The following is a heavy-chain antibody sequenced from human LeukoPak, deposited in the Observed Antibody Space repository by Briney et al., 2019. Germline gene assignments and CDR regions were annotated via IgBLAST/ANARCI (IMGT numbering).Heavy chain of an antibody. D-gene: IGHD2-21*01. Sequence: GGSLRLSCVASGFTFSSSWMTWVRQAPGKGLEWVANINPDGSVEHYVDSVKGRFDVSRKNAKNSLYLRMNGLTGEDTAVYYCVKGGWCDDWGQGALVTVSS. CDR1: GFTFSSSW. J-gene: IGHJ4*02. CDR2: INPDGSVE. V-gene: IGHV3-7*01. CDR3: VKGGWCDD.